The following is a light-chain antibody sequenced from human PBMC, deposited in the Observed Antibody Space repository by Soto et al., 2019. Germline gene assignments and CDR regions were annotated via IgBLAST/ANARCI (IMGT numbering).Light chain of an antibody. CDR1: QSVNIY. J-gene: IGKJ4*01. Sequence: EIVLTQSPATLSLSPGERATLSCRASQSVNIYLAWYQQKPGQAPRLLIYDASNRATGIPARFSGSGSGTDFTLTISSLEHEDIAVYYCQQRSNWRVTFGGGTKVEIK. CDR3: QQRSNWRVT. V-gene: IGKV3-11*01. CDR2: DAS.